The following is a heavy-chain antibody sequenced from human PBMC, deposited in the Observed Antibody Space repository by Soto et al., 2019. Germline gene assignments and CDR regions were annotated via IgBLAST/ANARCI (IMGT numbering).Heavy chain of an antibody. CDR3: AREIVGLFYFDY. D-gene: IGHD5-12*01. Sequence: PSETLSLTCTVSGGSISSSSYYWGWIRQPPGKGLEWIGYIYYSGSTNYNPSLKSRVTISLDTSKNQFSLKLSSVTAADTAVYYCAREIVGLFYFDYWGQGTPVTVSS. J-gene: IGHJ4*02. CDR1: GGSISSSSYY. CDR2: IYYSGST. V-gene: IGHV4-61*05.